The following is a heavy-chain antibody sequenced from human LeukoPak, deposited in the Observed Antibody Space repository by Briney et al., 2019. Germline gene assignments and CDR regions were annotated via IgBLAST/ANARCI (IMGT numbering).Heavy chain of an antibody. CDR3: ARWPYSSSYYFDY. J-gene: IGHJ4*02. D-gene: IGHD6-6*01. CDR1: GFTFSSYA. Sequence: GGSLRLSCAASGFTFSSYAMHWVRQAPGKGLEWVAVISYDGSNKYYADSVKGRFTISRDNSKNTLYLQMNSLRAEDTAVYYCARWPYSSSYYFDYWGQGTLVTVSS. CDR2: ISYDGSNK. V-gene: IGHV3-30-3*01.